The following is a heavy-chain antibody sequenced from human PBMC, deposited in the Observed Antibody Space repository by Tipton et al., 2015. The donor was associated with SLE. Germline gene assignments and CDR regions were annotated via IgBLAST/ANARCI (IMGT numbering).Heavy chain of an antibody. CDR3: ARVPFGEAHLDY. D-gene: IGHD3-10*01. V-gene: IGHV4-31*03. J-gene: IGHJ4*02. CDR1: GGSINSGAYY. Sequence: LRLSCTVSGGSINSGAYYWSWIRQHPGKGLEWIGYIDDSGSTYYNPSLKSRVIISVDTSKNQFYLKLSSVTAADTAVYYCARVPFGEAHLDYWGQGTLVTVSS. CDR2: IDDSGST.